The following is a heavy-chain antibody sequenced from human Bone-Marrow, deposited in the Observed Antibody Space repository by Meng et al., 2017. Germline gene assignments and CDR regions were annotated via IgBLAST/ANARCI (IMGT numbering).Heavy chain of an antibody. CDR3: ARGQQWLVKYNWFDP. V-gene: IGHV4-34*01. CDR1: GGSFSGYY. CDR2: INHSGST. J-gene: IGHJ5*02. Sequence: SETLSLTCAVYGGSFSGYYWSWIRQPPGKGREWIGEINHSGSTNYNPSLKSRVTISVDTSKNQFSLKLSSVTAADTAVYYCARGQQWLVKYNWFDPWGQGTLVTVSS. D-gene: IGHD6-19*01.